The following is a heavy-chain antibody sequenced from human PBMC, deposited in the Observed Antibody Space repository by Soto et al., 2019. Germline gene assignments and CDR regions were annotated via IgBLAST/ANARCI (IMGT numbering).Heavy chain of an antibody. J-gene: IGHJ6*02. CDR3: TTVTKYYYYGMDV. Sequence: GGSLRHSCASSGGTFSNAWMNWVRQAPGKGLEWVGRIKSKTDGGTTDYAAPVKGRFTISRDDSKNTLYLQMNSLKTEDTAVYYCTTVTKYYYYGMDVWGQGTTVTVSS. CDR1: GGTFSNAW. V-gene: IGHV3-15*07. CDR2: IKSKTDGGTT.